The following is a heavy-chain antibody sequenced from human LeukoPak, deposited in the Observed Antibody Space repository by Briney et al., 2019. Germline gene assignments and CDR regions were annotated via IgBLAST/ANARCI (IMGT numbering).Heavy chain of an antibody. Sequence: GGSRSLSCAASTFTFSSNAMSWVRQAPGKVLEWVSAISGSGGSTYYADSVEGPFTTSRDDSKNTLYLQMNSLRAEDTAVYYCAKGGPLQWLRFDYWGQGTLVTVSS. CDR3: AKGGPLQWLRFDY. CDR1: TFTFSSNA. J-gene: IGHJ4*02. D-gene: IGHD5-12*01. CDR2: ISGSGGST. V-gene: IGHV3-23*01.